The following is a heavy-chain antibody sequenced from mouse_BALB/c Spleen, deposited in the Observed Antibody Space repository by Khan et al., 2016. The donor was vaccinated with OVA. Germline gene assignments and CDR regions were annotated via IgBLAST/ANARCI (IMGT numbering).Heavy chain of an antibody. CDR3: ARTAGIKY. CDR2: ISYSGST. CDR1: GYSITSGYG. V-gene: IGHV3-2*02. Sequence: EVELVESGPGLVKPSQSLSLTCTVTGYSITSGYGWNWIRQFPGNKLEWMGYISYSGSTNYNPSLKSRISITRDTSKNQFCLQLNSVTTEDTATYYCARTAGIKYWGQGTTLTVSS. J-gene: IGHJ2*01. D-gene: IGHD1-2*01.